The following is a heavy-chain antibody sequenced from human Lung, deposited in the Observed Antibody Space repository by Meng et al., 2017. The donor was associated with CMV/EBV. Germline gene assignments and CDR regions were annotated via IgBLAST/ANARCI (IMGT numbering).Heavy chain of an antibody. V-gene: IGHV3-11*04. J-gene: IGHJ4*02. Sequence: GGSXRLSCAASGFSFSDHYMSWIRQAPGKGLEWVSYISGNGNTIYYADSVKGRFTISRDNAKNSLYLQMNSLRVEDTAVYYCAREASGSYYAFYFDYWGQGXLVTVSS. CDR1: GFSFSDHY. CDR2: ISGNGNTI. D-gene: IGHD1-26*01. CDR3: AREASGSYYAFYFDY.